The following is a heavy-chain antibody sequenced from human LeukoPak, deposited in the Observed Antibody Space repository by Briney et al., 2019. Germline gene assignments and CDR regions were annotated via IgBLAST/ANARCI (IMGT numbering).Heavy chain of an antibody. Sequence: WASVKVSCKASGYTFTSYYMHWVRQAPGQGLEWMGWINPNSGGTNYAQKFQGRVTMTRDTSISTAYMELSRLRSDDTAVYYCARDPSSSGPSSAYYYYYMDVWGKGTTVTVSS. CDR3: ARDPSSSGPSSAYYYYYMDV. CDR1: GYTFTSYY. J-gene: IGHJ6*03. V-gene: IGHV1-2*02. CDR2: INPNSGGT. D-gene: IGHD6-6*01.